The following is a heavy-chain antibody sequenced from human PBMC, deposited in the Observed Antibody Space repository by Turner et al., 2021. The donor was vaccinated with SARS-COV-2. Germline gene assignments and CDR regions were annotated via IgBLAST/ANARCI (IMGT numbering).Heavy chain of an antibody. CDR3: ATGVAVAGTPSKYYYYYGMDV. J-gene: IGHJ6*02. CDR2: FDPEDGET. Sequence: QVQLVQPGVEVKKPGAAVKVSCKVSGYTLTELSMHWVRQAPGKGLEWMGGFDPEDGETIYAQKFQGRVTMTEDTSTDTAYMELSSLRSEDTAVYYCATGVAVAGTPSKYYYYYGMDVWGQGTTVTVSS. D-gene: IGHD6-19*01. CDR1: GYTLTELS. V-gene: IGHV1-24*01.